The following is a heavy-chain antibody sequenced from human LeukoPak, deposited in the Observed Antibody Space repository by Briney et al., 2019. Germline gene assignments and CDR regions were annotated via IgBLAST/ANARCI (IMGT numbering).Heavy chain of an antibody. CDR2: FNTDGSST. Sequence: PGGSLRLSCAASGFTFSTYWMHWVRQAPGKGLVWVSRFNTDGSSTNYADSVKGRFTISRDNAKNTLYLQMNSLRAEDTAVYYCASPKRGGAFDMWGQGTVVTVPS. D-gene: IGHD2-15*01. CDR1: GFTFSTYW. V-gene: IGHV3-74*01. J-gene: IGHJ3*02. CDR3: ASPKRGGAFDM.